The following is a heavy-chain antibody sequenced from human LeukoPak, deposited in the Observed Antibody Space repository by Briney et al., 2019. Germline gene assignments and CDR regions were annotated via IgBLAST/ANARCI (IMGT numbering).Heavy chain of an antibody. D-gene: IGHD5-24*01. J-gene: IGHJ3*02. CDR1: GGSFSGYY. CDR2: INHSGST. CDR3: ARGVGRWLQNGHAFDI. V-gene: IGHV4-34*01. Sequence: SETLSLTCAVYGGSFSGYYWSWIRQPPGKGLEWIGEINHSGSTNYNPSLKSRVTISVDTSKNQFSLKLSSVTAADTAVYYCARGVGRWLQNGHAFDIWGQGTMVTVSS.